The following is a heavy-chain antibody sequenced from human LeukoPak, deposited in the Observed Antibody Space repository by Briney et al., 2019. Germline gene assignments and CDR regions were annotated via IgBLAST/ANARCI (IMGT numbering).Heavy chain of an antibody. CDR3: ARAANAWYYFDY. V-gene: IGHV4-38-2*02. CDR2: IYHSGST. Sequence: PSETLSLTCTVSGYSISSGYYWGWIRQPLGKGLEWIGSIYHSGSTYYNPSLKSRVTISVDTSKNQFSLKLSSVTAADTAVYFCARAANAWYYFDYWGQGTLVTVSS. D-gene: IGHD2-2*01. CDR1: GYSISSGYY. J-gene: IGHJ4*02.